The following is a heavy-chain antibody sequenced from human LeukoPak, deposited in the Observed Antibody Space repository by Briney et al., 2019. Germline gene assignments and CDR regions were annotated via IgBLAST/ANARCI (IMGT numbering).Heavy chain of an antibody. CDR3: AKVMVRGVRNIPDC. V-gene: IGHV3-23*01. J-gene: IGHJ4*02. Sequence: PGGSLRLSCAASGFTFSSYAMSWVRQAPGKGLEWVSAISGSGGSTYYADSVKGRFTISRDNSKNTLYLQMNSLRAEDTAVYYCAKVMVRGVRNIPDCWGQGTLVTVSP. D-gene: IGHD3-10*01. CDR1: GFTFSSYA. CDR2: ISGSGGST.